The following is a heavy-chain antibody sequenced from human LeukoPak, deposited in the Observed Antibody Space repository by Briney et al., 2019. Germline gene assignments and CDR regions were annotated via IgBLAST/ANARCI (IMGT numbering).Heavy chain of an antibody. CDR1: GFSFSTYA. Sequence: PGRSLRLSCAASGFSFSTYAMHWVRQAPGKGLEWVALIWHDASHTFYTDSVKGRFTISRDNSKNTVYLQMNSLGGEDTAVYYCARVGYCSSTSCYTGDYNWFDPWGQGTLVTVSS. J-gene: IGHJ5*02. D-gene: IGHD2-2*02. CDR3: ARVGYCSSTSCYTGDYNWFDP. CDR2: IWHDASHT. V-gene: IGHV3-33*01.